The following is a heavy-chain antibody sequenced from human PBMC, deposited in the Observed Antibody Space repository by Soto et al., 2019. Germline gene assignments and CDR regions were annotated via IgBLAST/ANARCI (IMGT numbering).Heavy chain of an antibody. D-gene: IGHD3-3*01. Sequence: GASVKISCKASGYTLTSYGINWARQATGQGLEWMGWMNPNSGNTGYAQKFQGRVTMTRNTSISTAYMELSSLRSEDTAVYYCARAIFGGTVPWGQGTLVTVSS. V-gene: IGHV1-8*02. J-gene: IGHJ5*02. CDR2: MNPNSGNT. CDR1: GYTLTSYG. CDR3: ARAIFGGTVP.